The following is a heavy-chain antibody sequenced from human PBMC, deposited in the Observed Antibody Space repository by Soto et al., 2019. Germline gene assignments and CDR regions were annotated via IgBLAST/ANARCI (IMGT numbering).Heavy chain of an antibody. CDR3: ARGDYDSSGYYSPSID. J-gene: IGHJ4*02. V-gene: IGHV3-30-3*01. CDR1: GFTFSSYA. D-gene: IGHD3-22*01. Sequence: QVQLVESGGGVVQPGRSLRLSCAASGFTFSSYAMHWVRQAPGKGLEWGAVISYDGSNKYYADSVKGRFTISRDNSKNTLYLQMNSLRAEDTAVYYCARGDYDSSGYYSPSIDWGQGTLVTVSS. CDR2: ISYDGSNK.